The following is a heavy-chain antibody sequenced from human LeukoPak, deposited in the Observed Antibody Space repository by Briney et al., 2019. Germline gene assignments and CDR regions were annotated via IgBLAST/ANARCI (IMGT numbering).Heavy chain of an antibody. CDR3: ARPGDFSGYDYKVARYYYGMDV. Sequence: SVKVSCKASGGTFSSYAISWVRQAPGQGLEWMGGIIPIFGTANYAQKFQGRVTITADESTSTAYMELSSLRSEDTAVYYCARPGDFSGYDYKVARYYYGMDVWGQGTTVAVSS. D-gene: IGHD5-12*01. V-gene: IGHV1-69*13. CDR2: IIPIFGTA. J-gene: IGHJ6*02. CDR1: GGTFSSYA.